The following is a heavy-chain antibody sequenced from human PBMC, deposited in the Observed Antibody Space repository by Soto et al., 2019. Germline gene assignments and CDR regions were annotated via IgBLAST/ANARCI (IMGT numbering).Heavy chain of an antibody. V-gene: IGHV3-30*18. CDR1: GFTFSSYG. CDR3: AKDSAIDSGWGLGYGMDV. D-gene: IGHD6-19*01. CDR2: ISYDGSNK. J-gene: IGHJ6*02. Sequence: GGSLRLSCAASGFTFSSYGMHWVRQAPGKGLEWVAVISYDGSNKYYADSVKGRFTISRDNSKNTLYLQMNSLRAEDTAVYYFAKDSAIDSGWGLGYGMDVWGQGTTVTVSS.